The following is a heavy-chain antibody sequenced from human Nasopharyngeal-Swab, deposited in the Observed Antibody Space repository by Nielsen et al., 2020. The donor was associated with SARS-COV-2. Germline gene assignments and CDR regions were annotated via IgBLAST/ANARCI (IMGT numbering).Heavy chain of an antibody. V-gene: IGHV4-39*01. CDR3: ARAFSTDGAFDI. CDR1: GGSISSSSYY. CDR2: IYYSGST. Sequence: GSLRLSCTVSGGSISSSSYYWGWIRQPPGKGLEWIGSIYYSGSTYYNPSLKSRVTISADTSKNQFSLKLSSVTAADTAVYYCARAFSTDGAFDIWGQGTMVTVSS. D-gene: IGHD2/OR15-2a*01. J-gene: IGHJ3*02.